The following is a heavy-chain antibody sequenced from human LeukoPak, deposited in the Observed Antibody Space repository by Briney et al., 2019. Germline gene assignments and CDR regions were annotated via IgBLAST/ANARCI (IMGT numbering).Heavy chain of an antibody. D-gene: IGHD3-22*01. CDR2: ISAYNGNT. V-gene: IGHV1-18*01. CDR1: GYTFTSYG. J-gene: IGHJ4*02. Sequence: ASVKVSCKASGYTFTSYGISWLRQAPGQGLEWMGWISAYNGNTNYAQMLQGRVTMTTDTSTSTAYMELRSLRSDDTAVYYCARDLNLYYYDSSGYSRPYYFDYWGQGTLVTVSS. CDR3: ARDLNLYYYDSSGYSRPYYFDY.